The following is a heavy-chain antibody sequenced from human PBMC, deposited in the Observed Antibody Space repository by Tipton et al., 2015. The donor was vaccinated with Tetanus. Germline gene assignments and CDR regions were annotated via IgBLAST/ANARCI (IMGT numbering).Heavy chain of an antibody. J-gene: IGHJ4*02. V-gene: IGHV4-31*03. CDR1: GGSISSGGYY. Sequence: GLVKPSQTLSLTCTVSGGSISSGGYYWSWIRQHPGKGLEWIGDIYNSGSPYYNPSLKSRVPISVDTSKNQFSLKLNSVTAADTAVYFCARDRARGARGWNYFDYWGQGTQVTASS. CDR3: ARDRARGARGWNYFDY. D-gene: IGHD1-26*01. CDR2: IYNSGSP.